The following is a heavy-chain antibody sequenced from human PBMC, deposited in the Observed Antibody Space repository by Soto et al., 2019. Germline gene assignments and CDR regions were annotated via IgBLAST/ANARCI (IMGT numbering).Heavy chain of an antibody. CDR2: IIPMFRTT. Sequence: QVQLVQSGTGVKEPGSSVKVSCKASGGSFSSYAISWVRQAPGQGLEWMGGIIPMFRTTNYAQKVKGRVTTTADASTSTAYVELRSLRSEDTAVYYCAKGKGFRGGLTGSLGDYSYYYGMDVWGQGTTVTVSS. CDR1: GGSFSSYA. J-gene: IGHJ6*02. V-gene: IGHV1-69*01. D-gene: IGHD1-20*01. CDR3: AKGKGFRGGLTGSLGDYSYYYGMDV.